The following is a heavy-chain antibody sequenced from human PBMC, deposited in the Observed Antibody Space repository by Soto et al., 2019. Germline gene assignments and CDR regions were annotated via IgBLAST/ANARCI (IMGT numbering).Heavy chain of an antibody. CDR3: ASGIQLWLRRINNGYSG. V-gene: IGHV1-69*12. Sequence: QVQLVQSGAEVKKPESSVKVSCKAPGGTFSTYAISWVRQAPGQGLEWMGGIIPMFGTANYAQRFQDRVTITADESTTTVSMALSSLRSEDTAVYFCASGIQLWLRRINNGYSGWGQGTLVTVSS. CDR2: IIPMFGTA. CDR1: GGTFSTYA. D-gene: IGHD5-18*01. J-gene: IGHJ4*02.